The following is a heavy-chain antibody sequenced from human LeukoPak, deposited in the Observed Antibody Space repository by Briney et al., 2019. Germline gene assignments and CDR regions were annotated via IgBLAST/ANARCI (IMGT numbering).Heavy chain of an antibody. CDR3: AISYGGNSGSWFDP. CDR1: GDSVSSNSAA. D-gene: IGHD4-23*01. CDR2: TYYRSKWYN. Sequence: KPSQTLSLTCAISGDSVSSNSAAWNWIRQSPSRGLEWLGRTYYRSKWYNDYAVSVKSRLTINPDTSKNQFSLQLNSVTPEDTAVYYCAISYGGNSGSWFDPWGQGTLVTVSS. J-gene: IGHJ5*02. V-gene: IGHV6-1*01.